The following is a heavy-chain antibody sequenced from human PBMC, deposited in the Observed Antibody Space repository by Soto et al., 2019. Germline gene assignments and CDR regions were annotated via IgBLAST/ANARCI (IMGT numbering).Heavy chain of an antibody. CDR3: ARDCKQQLDPYYYYGMDV. Sequence: GGSLALSCATSGFTFSIYAMDWVRQAPGKGLEWVAVISYDGSNKYYADSVKGRFTISRDNSKNTLYLQMNSLRAEDTAVYYCARDCKQQLDPYYYYGMDVWGQGTTVTVSS. V-gene: IGHV3-30-3*01. CDR1: GFTFSIYA. D-gene: IGHD6-13*01. CDR2: ISYDGSNK. J-gene: IGHJ6*01.